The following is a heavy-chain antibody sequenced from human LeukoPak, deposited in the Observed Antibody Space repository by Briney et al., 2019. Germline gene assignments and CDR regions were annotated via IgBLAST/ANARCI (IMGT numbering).Heavy chain of an antibody. CDR1: GFTFSNYA. Sequence: GGSLTLSCAASGFTFSNYAMTWVRQAPGKGLEWVSGISGGGRSTYYIDSVKGRFTVSRDNLKSTLILHMSGLRAEDTAVYYCVKGQEYLEWFYEYWGQGPLVTVSS. J-gene: IGHJ4*02. CDR3: VKGQEYLEWFYEY. D-gene: IGHD3-3*01. V-gene: IGHV3-23*01. CDR2: ISGGGRST.